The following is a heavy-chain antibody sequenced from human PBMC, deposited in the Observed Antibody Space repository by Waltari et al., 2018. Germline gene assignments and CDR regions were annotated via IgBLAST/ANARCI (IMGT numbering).Heavy chain of an antibody. J-gene: IGHJ4*02. V-gene: IGHV1-2*02. D-gene: IGHD5-18*01. CDR2: INPNSGGT. CDR1: GYTFTGYY. Sequence: QVQLVQSGAEVKKPGASVKVSCKASGYTFTGYYMHWVRQAPGQGLEWMGWINPNSGGTNYAQKFQGRVTMTRDTSISTAYMELSRLRSDDTAVYYCARAPERGRFTAMVTAYFDYWGQGTLVTVSS. CDR3: ARAPERGRFTAMVTAYFDY.